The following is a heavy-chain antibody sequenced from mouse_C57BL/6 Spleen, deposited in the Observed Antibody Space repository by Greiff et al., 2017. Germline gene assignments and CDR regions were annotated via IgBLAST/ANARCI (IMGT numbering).Heavy chain of an antibody. D-gene: IGHD1-1*01. CDR1: GYAFSSSW. CDR3: ARPPHYYGSSPLDY. CDR2: IYPGDGDT. Sequence: QVQLKQSGPELVKPGASVKISCKASGYAFSSSWMNWVKQRPGKGLEWIGRIYPGDGDTNYNGKVKGKATLTAEKSSSTASMQLSSLTSEDSAVYFCARPPHYYGSSPLDYWGQGTTLTVSS. J-gene: IGHJ2*01. V-gene: IGHV1-82*01.